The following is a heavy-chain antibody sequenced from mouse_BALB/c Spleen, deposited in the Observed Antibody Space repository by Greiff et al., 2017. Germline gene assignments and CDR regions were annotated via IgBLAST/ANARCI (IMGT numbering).Heavy chain of an antibody. CDR2: IWSGGST. CDR1: GFSLTSYG. V-gene: IGHV2-2*02. J-gene: IGHJ3*01. D-gene: IGHD2-12*01. CDR3: ARNSEDYRGSWFAY. Sequence: QVQLKESGPGLVQPSQSLSITCTVSGFSLTSYGVHWVRQSPGKGLEWLGVIWSGGSTDYNAAFISRLSISKDNSKSQVFFKMNSLQANDTAIYYCARNSEDYRGSWFAYWGQGTLVTVSA.